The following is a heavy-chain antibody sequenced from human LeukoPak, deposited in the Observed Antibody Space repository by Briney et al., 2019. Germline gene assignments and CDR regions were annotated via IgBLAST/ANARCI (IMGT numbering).Heavy chain of an antibody. D-gene: IGHD5-24*01. Sequence: PGGSLRLSCAASGFTFSGSAMQWVRQASGKGLEWVGRIRSKANSYATAYAASVKGRFTTSRDDSKNTAYLQMNSLKTEDTAVYYCTRTRDGYNAWIFDYWGQGTLVTVSS. CDR2: IRSKANSYAT. V-gene: IGHV3-73*01. CDR3: TRTRDGYNAWIFDY. CDR1: GFTFSGSA. J-gene: IGHJ4*02.